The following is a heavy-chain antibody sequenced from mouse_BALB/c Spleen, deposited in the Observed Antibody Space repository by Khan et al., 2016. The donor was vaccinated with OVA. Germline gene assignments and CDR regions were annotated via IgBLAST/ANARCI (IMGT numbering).Heavy chain of an antibody. CDR2: ISYSGST. CDR3: ARTARIKY. D-gene: IGHD1-2*01. V-gene: IGHV3-2*02. J-gene: IGHJ2*01. Sequence: EVQLQESGPGLVKPSQSLSLTCTVTGYSITSGYGWNWIRQFPGNKLEWMGYISYSGSTDYNPSLKSRIPITRDTSKNQFYLQLNSVTTEDTATYYCARTARIKYWGQGTTLTVSS. CDR1: GYSITSGYG.